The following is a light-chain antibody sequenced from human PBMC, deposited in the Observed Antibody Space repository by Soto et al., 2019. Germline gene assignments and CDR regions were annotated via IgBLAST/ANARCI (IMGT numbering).Light chain of an antibody. Sequence: QSALTQPASVSGSPGQSITISCTGTSSDIGGYNYVSWYQQYPGKAPKLMIFGVSDRPSGVSNRFSGSKSGYTASLTISGLQAEDEAYYYCSSYKTSSTVVVFGGGTKLTDL. CDR1: SSDIGGYNY. J-gene: IGLJ2*01. V-gene: IGLV2-14*01. CDR3: SSYKTSSTVVV. CDR2: GVS.